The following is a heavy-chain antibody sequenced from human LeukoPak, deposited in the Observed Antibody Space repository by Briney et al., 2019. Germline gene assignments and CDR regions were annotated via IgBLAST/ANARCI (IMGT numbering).Heavy chain of an antibody. V-gene: IGHV3-11*01. J-gene: IGHJ4*02. CDR2: ISSSGSTI. Sequence: GGSLRLSCAASGFTFSDYYMSWIRQAPGKGLEWVSYISSSGSTIYYADSVKGRFTISRDNAKNSLYLQMNSLRSEDTAVYYCARPPSGGSWYFDYWGQGTLVTVSS. CDR1: GFTFSDYY. CDR3: ARPPSGGSWYFDY. D-gene: IGHD2-15*01.